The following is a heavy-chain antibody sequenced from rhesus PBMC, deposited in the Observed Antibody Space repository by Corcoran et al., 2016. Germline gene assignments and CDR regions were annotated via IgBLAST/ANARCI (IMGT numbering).Heavy chain of an antibody. V-gene: IGHV3S16*01. CDR2: ISRASSYI. D-gene: IGHD5-42*01. J-gene: IGHJ2*01. CDR3: TRGGYSWYFDL. Sequence: EVQLVESGGGLVQPGGSLRLSCAASGFTFSDYYMSWVRQAPGKGLEGVSSISRASSYIYYADSVKCRFTISRDNDKNALSLQMNSLKTEDTAVYYCTRGGYSWYFDLWGPGTPITISS. CDR1: GFTFSDYY.